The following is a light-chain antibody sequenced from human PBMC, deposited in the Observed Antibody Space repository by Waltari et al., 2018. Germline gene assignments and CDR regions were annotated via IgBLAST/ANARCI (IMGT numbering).Light chain of an antibody. CDR2: SNH. Sequence: QSVLTQPPSASGTPGQSVTISCSGSSSNLGSNTVNWYQQLPGPAPKPLIYSNHQRPSGVPDRFSASKSGTSASLAISGLQSGDGADFYCAAWDDSLNAWVFGGGTKLTVL. J-gene: IGLJ3*02. CDR3: AAWDDSLNAWV. CDR1: SSNLGSNT. V-gene: IGLV1-44*01.